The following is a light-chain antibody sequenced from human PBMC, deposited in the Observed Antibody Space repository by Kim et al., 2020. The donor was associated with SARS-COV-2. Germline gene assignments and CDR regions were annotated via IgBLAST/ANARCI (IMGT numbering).Light chain of an antibody. Sequence: SPGEGATLSCRASQSVNGRFLAWYQQKPGQAPRLLIYGASTRATDIPDRFSGSGSGTDFTLTISRLEPEDFAMYYCQQYDSSVWTFGQGTKVDIK. V-gene: IGKV3-20*01. CDR1: QSVNGRF. CDR3: QQYDSSVWT. CDR2: GAS. J-gene: IGKJ1*01.